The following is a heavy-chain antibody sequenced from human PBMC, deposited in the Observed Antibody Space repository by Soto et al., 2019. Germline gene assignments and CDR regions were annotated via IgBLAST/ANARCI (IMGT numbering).Heavy chain of an antibody. V-gene: IGHV4-31*03. CDR1: GGSISSGGYY. D-gene: IGHD5-18*01. J-gene: IGHJ6*02. CDR3: EKKNEKGDTYYYYGRDV. Sequence: SETLSLTCTFSGGSISSGGYYLSWIRQHPGKGLEWIGYIYYSGSTYYNPSLKSRVTISVDTSKNQFSLKLSSVTAADTAVYYWEKKNEKGDTYYYYGRDVGAKGP. CDR2: IYYSGST.